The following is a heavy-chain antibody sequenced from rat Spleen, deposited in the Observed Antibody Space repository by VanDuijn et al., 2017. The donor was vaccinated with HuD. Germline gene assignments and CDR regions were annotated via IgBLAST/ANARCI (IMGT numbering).Heavy chain of an antibody. J-gene: IGHJ2*01. D-gene: IGHD1-11*01. CDR2: ISTDGGSS. V-gene: IGHV5-58*01. CDR3: AKDRDGGFAFDD. CDR1: GFTFSSYW. Sequence: EVQLVESGGGLVQPGRSLKLSCVASGFTFSSYWMYWIRQAPGKGLEWVSSISTDGGSSYYPDSVKGRFTISRNNAENTVYLQINSLRSEDTATYYCAKDRDGGFAFDDWGQGVMVTVSS.